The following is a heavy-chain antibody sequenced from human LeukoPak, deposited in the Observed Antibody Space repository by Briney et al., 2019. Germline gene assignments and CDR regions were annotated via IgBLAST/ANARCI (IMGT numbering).Heavy chain of an antibody. CDR2: IYTSGST. Sequence: SETLSLTCTVSGGSISSGSYYWSWIRQPAGKGLEWIGRIYTSGSTNYNPSLKSRVTISVDTSKNQFSLKLSSVTAADTAVYYCARGFSGSYSQFGFDAFDIWGQGTMVTVSS. CDR3: ARGFSGSYSQFGFDAFDI. V-gene: IGHV4-61*02. CDR1: GGSISSGSYY. D-gene: IGHD1-26*01. J-gene: IGHJ3*02.